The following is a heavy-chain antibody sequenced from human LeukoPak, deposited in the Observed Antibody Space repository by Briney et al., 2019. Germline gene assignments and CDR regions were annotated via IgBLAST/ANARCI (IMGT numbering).Heavy chain of an antibody. Sequence: SVKVSCKASGGTFSSYAISWVRQAPGQGLEWMGGIIPIFGTANYAQKFQGRVTITADESTCTAYMELSSLRSEDTAVYYCARLPSYGHRRGFDYWGQGTLVTVSS. V-gene: IGHV1-69*13. D-gene: IGHD5-18*01. J-gene: IGHJ4*02. CDR1: GGTFSSYA. CDR3: ARLPSYGHRRGFDY. CDR2: IIPIFGTA.